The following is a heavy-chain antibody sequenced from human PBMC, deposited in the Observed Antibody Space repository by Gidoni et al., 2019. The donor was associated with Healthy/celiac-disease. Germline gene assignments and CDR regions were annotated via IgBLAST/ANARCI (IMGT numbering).Heavy chain of an antibody. CDR3: TRHASSGGATIDY. J-gene: IGHJ4*02. CDR1: GFTVSGSA. CDR2: IRSKANSYAT. V-gene: IGHV3-73*01. Sequence: EVQLVEAGGGWVQPGGSLKLSCAATGFTVSGSAMRWVSQASGKGLEWFCRIRSKANSYATAYAASFKGRFPISRDDSTNTAYLQMNSLKTEDTAVYYCTRHASSGGATIDYWGQGTLVTVSS. D-gene: IGHD1-26*01.